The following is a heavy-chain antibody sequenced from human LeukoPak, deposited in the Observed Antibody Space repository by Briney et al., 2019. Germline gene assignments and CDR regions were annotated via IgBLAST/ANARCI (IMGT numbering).Heavy chain of an antibody. CDR1: GGSLSSYY. D-gene: IGHD3-16*02. V-gene: IGHV4-4*07. J-gene: IGHJ3*02. CDR3: ARVIYDYVWGSYRFGAFDI. CDR2: IYTSGST. Sequence: PSETLSLTCTVSGGSLSSYYWSWIRQPAGKGLEWIGRIYTSGSTNYNPSLKSRVTMSVDTSKNQFSLKLTSVTAADTAGYYCARVIYDYVWGSYRFGAFDIWGQGTMVTVSS.